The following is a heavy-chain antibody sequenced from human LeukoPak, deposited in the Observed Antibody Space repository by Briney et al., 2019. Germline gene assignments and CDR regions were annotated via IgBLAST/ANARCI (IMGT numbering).Heavy chain of an antibody. V-gene: IGHV3-48*04. CDR3: AKRGVVIRVILVGFHKEAYYFDS. Sequence: PGGSLRLSCAVSGFTFSDYTMTWVRQAPGKGLEWVSYISTSSSTIYYADSVKGRFTISRDNTKNALYLQMNSLRAEDTAVYFCAKRGVVIRVILVGFHKEAYYFDSWGQGALVTVSS. CDR2: ISTSSSTI. D-gene: IGHD3-22*01. CDR1: GFTFSDYT. J-gene: IGHJ4*02.